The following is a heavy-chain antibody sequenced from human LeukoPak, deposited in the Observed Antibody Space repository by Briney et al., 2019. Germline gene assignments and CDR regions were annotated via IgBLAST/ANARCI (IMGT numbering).Heavy chain of an antibody. J-gene: IGHJ3*02. V-gene: IGHV4-39*01. D-gene: IGHD6-19*01. Sequence: SETLSLTCTVSGDSISSSPYYWGWIRQPPGKGLEWIGSISYSGDTYYNPSLKSRVTISGDTSKNQVSLTLSSVTAADTAVYYCARRPVAGVIARAFDIWGQGTMVTVSS. CDR2: ISYSGDT. CDR1: GDSISSSPYY. CDR3: ARRPVAGVIARAFDI.